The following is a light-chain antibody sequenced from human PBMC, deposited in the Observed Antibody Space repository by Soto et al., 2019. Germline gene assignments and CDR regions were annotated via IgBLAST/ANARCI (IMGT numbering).Light chain of an antibody. CDR1: QSIAANY. CDR2: VTS. V-gene: IGKV3-20*01. Sequence: EIVLTQFPGPLSLSPGERATLSCRASQSIAANYLAWYQQKPGQAPRLLIYVTSSRATGIPDRFSGSGSGTDFTLTIRRLEPEDFAVYYCQQYGTAPLTFGGGTKVDIK. CDR3: QQYGTAPLT. J-gene: IGKJ4*01.